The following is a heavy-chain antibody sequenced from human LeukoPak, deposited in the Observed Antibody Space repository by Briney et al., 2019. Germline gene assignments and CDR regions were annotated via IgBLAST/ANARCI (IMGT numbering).Heavy chain of an antibody. CDR2: ISSDGSKE. Sequence: GRSLRLSCAASGFRFLHYGMHWVRQAPGKGLEWVAFISSDGSKEYYADSVKGRFTISRDNSKNTLYLHVNSPRAEDTAVFFCAKDGYCSGGSCYANFFDRWGQGTLVTVSS. D-gene: IGHD2-15*01. J-gene: IGHJ4*02. CDR1: GFRFLHYG. V-gene: IGHV3-30*18. CDR3: AKDGYCSGGSCYANFFDR.